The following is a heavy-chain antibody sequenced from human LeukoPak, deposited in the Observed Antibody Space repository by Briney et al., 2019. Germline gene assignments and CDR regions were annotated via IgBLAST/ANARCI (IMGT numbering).Heavy chain of an antibody. Sequence: GGSLRLSCAASGFTFSSYWMSWVRQAPGKGLEWVANIKQDGSEKYYVDSVKGRFAISRDNAKTSFYLQVNSLRAEDTAVYYCARDWPPNWFDPWGQGTLVTVSS. CDR3: ARDWPPNWFDP. CDR2: IKQDGSEK. V-gene: IGHV3-7*01. CDR1: GFTFSSYW. J-gene: IGHJ5*02.